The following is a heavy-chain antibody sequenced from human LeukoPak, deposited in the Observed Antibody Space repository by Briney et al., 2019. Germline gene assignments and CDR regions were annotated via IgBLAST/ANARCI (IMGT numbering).Heavy chain of an antibody. CDR1: GFTLSSYA. CDR2: ISDSGNT. J-gene: IGHJ4*02. D-gene: IGHD3-3*01. Sequence: GGSLRLSCAASGFTLSSYAMSWVRQAPGKGLEWVSAISDSGNTYHADSVKGRFTISRDSSKNTLFLQMNRLRAEDTAVFYCARDRGGTDDFWSGYYTGYFDYWGQGTLVTVSS. CDR3: ARDRGGTDDFWSGYYTGYFDY. V-gene: IGHV3-23*01.